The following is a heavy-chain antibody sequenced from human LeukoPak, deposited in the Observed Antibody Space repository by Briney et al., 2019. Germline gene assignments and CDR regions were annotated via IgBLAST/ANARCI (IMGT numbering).Heavy chain of an antibody. CDR2: IYYSGNT. CDR1: GVSISSSNSY. CDR3: ARQTGSGLFILP. Sequence: SETLSLTCTVSGVSISSSNSYWGWIRQPPGKGLEWIGSIYYSGNTYYNASLKSQGSISIDTSKNQLSLRLTSVTAADTAVYYCARQTGSGLFILPGGQGTLVTVSS. D-gene: IGHD3/OR15-3a*01. J-gene: IGHJ4*02. V-gene: IGHV4-39*01.